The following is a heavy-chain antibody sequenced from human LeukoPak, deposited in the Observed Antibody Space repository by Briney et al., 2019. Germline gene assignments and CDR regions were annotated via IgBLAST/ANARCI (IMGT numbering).Heavy chain of an antibody. Sequence: GRSLRLSCAASGFTFSSYAMHWVRQAPGKGLEWVAVISYDGSNKYYADPVKGRFTISRDNSKNTLYLQMNSLRAEDTAVYYCASESRWGEYQLLSPFDYWGQGTLVTVSS. CDR2: ISYDGSNK. CDR3: ASESRWGEYQLLSPFDY. J-gene: IGHJ4*02. D-gene: IGHD2-2*01. V-gene: IGHV3-30*04. CDR1: GFTFSSYA.